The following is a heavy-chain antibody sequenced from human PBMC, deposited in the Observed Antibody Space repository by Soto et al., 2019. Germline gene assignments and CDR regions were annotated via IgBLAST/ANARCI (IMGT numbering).Heavy chain of an antibody. J-gene: IGHJ4*02. CDR3: ARDHRAAAGLAY. V-gene: IGHV1-46*01. CDR2: INPSGGST. CDR1: GYTFTSYY. Sequence: ASVKVSCKASGYTFTSYYIHWVRQAPGQGLEWMGIINPSGGSTSYAQKFQGRVTMTRDTSTSTVYMELSSLRSEDTAVYYCARDHRAAAGLAYWGQGTLVTVSS. D-gene: IGHD6-13*01.